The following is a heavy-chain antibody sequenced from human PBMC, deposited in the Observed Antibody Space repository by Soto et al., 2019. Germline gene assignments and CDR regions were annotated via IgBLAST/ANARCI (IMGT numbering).Heavy chain of an antibody. J-gene: IGHJ6*02. CDR2: IIPVFGTA. CDR1: GGSLSNFG. CDR3: ARGDATKIVVTTYYGMDV. Sequence: QVQLVQSGAEVKKPGSSVKVSCKASGGSLSNFGISWVRQAPGQGLEWMGGIIPVFGTANYAQKFQGRVTISADESTSTVYMNVTSRRSEATAVYYCARGDATKIVVTTYYGMDVWCQGTTVTVSS. D-gene: IGHD4-17*01. V-gene: IGHV1-69*12.